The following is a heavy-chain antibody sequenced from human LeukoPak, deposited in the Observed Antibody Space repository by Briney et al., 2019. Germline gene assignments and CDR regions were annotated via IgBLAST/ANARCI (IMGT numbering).Heavy chain of an antibody. V-gene: IGHV3-21*01. D-gene: IGHD2-15*01. CDR2: IGSSSSYT. CDR3: ARGLGYCSGGSCYEYYFDY. CDR1: GFTFSSYS. Sequence: GGSLRLSCAASGFTFSSYSMNWVRQAPGKGLEWVSSIGSSSSYTYYADSLKGRFTISRDNAKNSLYLQMSSLRAEDTAIYYCARGLGYCSGGSCYEYYFDYWGQGNLVTVSS. J-gene: IGHJ4*02.